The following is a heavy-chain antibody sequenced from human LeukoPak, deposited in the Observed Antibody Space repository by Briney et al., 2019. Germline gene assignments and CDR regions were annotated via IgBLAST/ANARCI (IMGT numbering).Heavy chain of an antibody. CDR1: GYTFTGYY. Sequence: ASVKVSCKTSGYTFTGYYMHWVRQAPGQALEWMGRINPKSGGTDYAQKFQGRVTMTRDTSISTAYMELSRLRSDDTAVYYCAASIALTGNFFDYWGQGSLVTVSS. V-gene: IGHV1-2*06. CDR2: INPKSGGT. J-gene: IGHJ4*02. D-gene: IGHD6-19*01. CDR3: AASIALTGNFFDY.